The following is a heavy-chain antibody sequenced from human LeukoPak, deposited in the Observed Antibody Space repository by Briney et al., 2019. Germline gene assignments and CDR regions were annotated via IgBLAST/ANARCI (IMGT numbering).Heavy chain of an antibody. Sequence: QPGRALLLSCAAAGFNFSGYGMHWGRQAPGKGLEWVTSIWFDGSNIHYADSVEGRIIISRDNSKSALYLQMNSLRAQDTAIYYCARDSLPMAVTGPFNHWGQGALITVSS. CDR1: GFNFSGYG. V-gene: IGHV3-33*01. J-gene: IGHJ4*02. CDR3: ARDSLPMAVTGPFNH. D-gene: IGHD6-19*01. CDR2: IWFDGSNI.